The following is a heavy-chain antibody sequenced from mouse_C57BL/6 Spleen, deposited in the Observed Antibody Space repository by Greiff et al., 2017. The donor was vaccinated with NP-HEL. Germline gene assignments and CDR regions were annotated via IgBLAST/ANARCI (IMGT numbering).Heavy chain of an antibody. D-gene: IGHD1-1*01. V-gene: IGHV1-80*01. J-gene: IGHJ1*03. CDR1: GYAFSSYW. CDR3: ARSGYYGSSPWYVDV. Sequence: QVQLQQSGAELVKPGASVKISCKASGYAFSSYWMNWVKQRPGKGLEWIGQIYPGDGDTNYNGKFKGKATLTADKSSSTAYMQLSSLTSEDSAVYFCARSGYYGSSPWYVDVWGTGTTVTVSS. CDR2: IYPGDGDT.